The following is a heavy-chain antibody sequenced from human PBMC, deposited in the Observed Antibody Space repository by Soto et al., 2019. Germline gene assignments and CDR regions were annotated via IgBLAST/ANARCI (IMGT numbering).Heavy chain of an antibody. J-gene: IGHJ4*02. CDR3: ARLESSYGYIDY. D-gene: IGHD5-18*01. CDR1: GGSVSSGSYH. Sequence: SETLSLTCTVSGGSVSSGSYHWSWIRQPPGKGLEWIGYLYYSGSTNYNPSLKSRVTISVDTSKTQFSLKLSSVTAADTAVYYCARLESSYGYIDYWGQGTLVTVSS. CDR2: LYYSGST. V-gene: IGHV4-61*01.